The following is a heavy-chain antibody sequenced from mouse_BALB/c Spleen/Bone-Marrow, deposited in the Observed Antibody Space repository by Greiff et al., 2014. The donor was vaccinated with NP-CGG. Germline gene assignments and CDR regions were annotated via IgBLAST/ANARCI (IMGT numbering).Heavy chain of an antibody. CDR2: IYPGDGDT. Sequence: SGAELARPGASVKLSCKAPGYTFTSYWMQWVKQRPGQGLEWIGAIYPGDGDTRYTQKFKGKATLTADKSSSTAYMQLSSLASEDSAVYYCARRGYGNYFDYWGQGTTLTVSS. CDR1: GYTFTSYW. J-gene: IGHJ2*01. D-gene: IGHD2-1*01. V-gene: IGHV1-87*01. CDR3: ARRGYGNYFDY.